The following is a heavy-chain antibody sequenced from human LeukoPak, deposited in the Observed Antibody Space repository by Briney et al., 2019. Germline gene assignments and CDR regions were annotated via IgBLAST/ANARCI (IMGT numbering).Heavy chain of an antibody. CDR1: GGSISGSSYY. V-gene: IGHV4-39*01. CDR3: AKWPID. Sequence: PSETLSLTCTVSGGSISGSSYYWGWIRQPPGKGLEWIGSIYYSGSTYYNPSLKSRVTISVDTSKNQFFLKVNSVTATDTAVYYCAKWPIDWGQGTLVTVSS. D-gene: IGHD2-8*01. CDR2: IYYSGST. J-gene: IGHJ4*02.